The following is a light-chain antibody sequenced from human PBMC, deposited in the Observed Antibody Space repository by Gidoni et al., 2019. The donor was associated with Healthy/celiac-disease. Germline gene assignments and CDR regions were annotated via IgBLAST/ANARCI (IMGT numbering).Light chain of an antibody. CDR2: GAS. V-gene: IGKV3-15*01. CDR1: QSVSSN. J-gene: IGKJ2*01. Sequence: EIVMTQSPATVSVSPGERATLSCRASQSVSSNLAWYQQKPGQAPRLLIYGASTRATGIPARCSGSGSGTEFTLTIGSLQSEDFAVYYCQQYNNWQRTFGQGTKLEIK. CDR3: QQYNNWQRT.